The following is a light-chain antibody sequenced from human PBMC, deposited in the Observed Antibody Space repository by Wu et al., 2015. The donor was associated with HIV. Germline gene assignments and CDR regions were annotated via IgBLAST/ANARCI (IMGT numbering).Light chain of an antibody. CDR1: QTINNW. Sequence: DIQMTQSPSTLSASVGDRVTITCRASQTINNWLAWYQQKPGKGPNLLIYKASTLEGGVPSRFSGSGSGTEFTLTINNLQPDDFAIYYCQHYNAYPLTFGGGTKVEIK. V-gene: IGKV1-5*03. J-gene: IGKJ4*01. CDR3: QHYNAYPLT. CDR2: KAS.